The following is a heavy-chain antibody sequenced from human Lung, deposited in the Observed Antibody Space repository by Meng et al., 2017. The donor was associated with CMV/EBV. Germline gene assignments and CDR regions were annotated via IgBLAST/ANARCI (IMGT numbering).Heavy chain of an antibody. J-gene: IGHJ6*02. CDR3: ARQDYDFWCGMDV. CDR1: GFTFSSYS. V-gene: IGHV3-21*01. D-gene: IGHD3-3*01. Sequence: GESLKISCAASGFTFSSYSMNWVRQAPGKGLEWVSSISSSSSYIYYADSVKGRFTISRDNAKNALYLQMNSLRAEDTAVYYCARQDYDFWCGMDVWGQETTVXVSS. CDR2: ISSSSSYI.